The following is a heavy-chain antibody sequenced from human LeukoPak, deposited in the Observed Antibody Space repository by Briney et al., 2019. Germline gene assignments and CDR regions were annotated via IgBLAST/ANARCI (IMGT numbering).Heavy chain of an antibody. Sequence: GGSLRLSCAASGFTFSSYGMHWVRQAPGKGLEWVAFIRYDGSNKYYADSVKGRFTISRDNSKNTLYLQMNSLRAEDTAVYYCAKGPAIPANIAAAGTESGYYYYMDVWGKGTTVTVSS. CDR3: AKGPAIPANIAAAGTESGYYYYMDV. CDR2: IRYDGSNK. D-gene: IGHD6-13*01. J-gene: IGHJ6*03. CDR1: GFTFSSYG. V-gene: IGHV3-30*02.